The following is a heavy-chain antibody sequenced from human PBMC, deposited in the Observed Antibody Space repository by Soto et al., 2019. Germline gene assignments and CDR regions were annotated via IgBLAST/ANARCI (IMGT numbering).Heavy chain of an antibody. CDR1: GFTFSSYA. CDR2: ISYDGSNK. Sequence: SLRLSCAASGFTFSSYAMHWVRQAPGKGLEWVAVISYDGSNKYYADSVKGRFTISRDNSKNTMYLQMNSLRVEDTAVYFCARIDCTGGSCRPYPYYDMDVWGQGTTVTVSS. J-gene: IGHJ6*02. V-gene: IGHV3-30-3*01. D-gene: IGHD2-15*01. CDR3: ARIDCTGGSCRPYPYYDMDV.